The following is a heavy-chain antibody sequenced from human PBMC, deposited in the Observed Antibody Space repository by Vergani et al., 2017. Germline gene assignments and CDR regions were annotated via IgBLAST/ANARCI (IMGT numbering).Heavy chain of an antibody. J-gene: IGHJ4*02. Sequence: QLQLVESGGGLVKPGGSLRLSCAGSGFIFDDYYINWIRQTPGKGLEWLSYISSTGSTLFYADSVKGRFTISRDNSQNSVFLQMTGLRDEDTAVCYCGGGSAPFRGGGGAPDYWGEGTLVTVTS. V-gene: IGHV3-11*04. CDR3: GGGSAPFRGGGGAPDY. D-gene: IGHD3-16*01. CDR1: GFIFDDYY. CDR2: ISSTGSTL.